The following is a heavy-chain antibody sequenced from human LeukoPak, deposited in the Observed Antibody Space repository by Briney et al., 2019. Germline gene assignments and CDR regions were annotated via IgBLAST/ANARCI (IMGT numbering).Heavy chain of an antibody. CDR1: GFTFNVYA. Sequence: PGGSLRLSCEASGFTFNVYAMHWVRQAPGKGLEWVAATSYDGSKIYYSDSVQGRFTISRDNSKNTLYLQMNSLTTDDTAVYYCARGKMRTLAMAEYLQDWGQGTLVTVSS. J-gene: IGHJ1*01. V-gene: IGHV3-30*04. CDR2: TSYDGSKI. CDR3: ARGKMRTLAMAEYLQD.